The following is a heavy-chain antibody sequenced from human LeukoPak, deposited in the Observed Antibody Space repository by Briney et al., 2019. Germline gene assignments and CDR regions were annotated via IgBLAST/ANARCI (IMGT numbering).Heavy chain of an antibody. CDR2: ISYDGSNK. CDR3: ARDKNTAMAFDY. Sequence: PGRSLRLYCAASGFTFSSYAMHWVRQAPGKGLEWVAVISYDGSNKYYADSVKGRFTISRDNSKNTLYLQMNSLRAEDTAVYYCARDKNTAMAFDYWGQGTLVTVSS. D-gene: IGHD5-18*01. V-gene: IGHV3-30*04. CDR1: GFTFSSYA. J-gene: IGHJ4*02.